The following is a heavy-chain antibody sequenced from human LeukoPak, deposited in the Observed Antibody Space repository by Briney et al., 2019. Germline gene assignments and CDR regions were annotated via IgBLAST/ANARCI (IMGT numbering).Heavy chain of an antibody. CDR3: AREGRGYSYGLD. CDR1: GGSFSGYY. D-gene: IGHD5-18*01. CDR2: INHSGST. J-gene: IGHJ4*02. V-gene: IGHV4-34*01. Sequence: SETLSLTCAVYGGSFSGYYWSWIRQPPGKGLEWIGEINHSGSTNYNPSLKSRVTISVDTSKNQFSLKLSSVTAADTAVYYCAREGRGYSYGLDWGQGTLVTVSS.